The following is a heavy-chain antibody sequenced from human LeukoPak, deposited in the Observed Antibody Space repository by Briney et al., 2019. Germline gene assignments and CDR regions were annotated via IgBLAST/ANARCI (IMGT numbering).Heavy chain of an antibody. D-gene: IGHD5-24*01. CDR1: GFTFSTYA. CDR3: ARDDAVATILWYFDY. J-gene: IGHJ4*02. V-gene: IGHV3-30-3*01. Sequence: GGSLRLSCAASGFTFSTYAMHWARQAPGKGLEWVAIISYDGSNKFYADSVKGRLTISRDNYKNTLYLQMNSLRAEDTAVYYCARDDAVATILWYFDYWGQGTLVTVSS. CDR2: ISYDGSNK.